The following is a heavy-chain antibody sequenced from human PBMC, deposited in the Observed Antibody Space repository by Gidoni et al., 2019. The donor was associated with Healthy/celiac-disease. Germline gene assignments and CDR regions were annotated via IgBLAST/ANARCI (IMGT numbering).Heavy chain of an antibody. Sequence: EVQLVESGGGLVKPGGSLRLSCAASGFTFSNAWMSWVRQAPGKGLEWVGRIKSKTDGGTTDYAAPVKGRFTISRDDSKNTLYLQMNSLKTEDTAVYYCSREVTDLYYYGMDVWGQGTTVTVSS. CDR1: GFTFSNAW. V-gene: IGHV3-15*01. J-gene: IGHJ6*02. CDR3: SREVTDLYYYGMDV. CDR2: IKSKTDGGTT.